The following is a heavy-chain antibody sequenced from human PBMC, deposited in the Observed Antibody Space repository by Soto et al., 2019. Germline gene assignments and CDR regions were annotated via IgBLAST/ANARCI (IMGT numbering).Heavy chain of an antibody. CDR2: ISWNSGSI. V-gene: IGHV3-9*01. Sequence: EVQLVESGGGLVQPGRSLRLSCAASGFTFDDYAMHWVRQAPGKGLEWVSGISWNSGSIGYADSVKGRFTISRDNAKNSLYLQMNSLRAEDTAVYYCARTYYYDSSGPIALDYWGQGTLVTVSS. J-gene: IGHJ4*02. CDR1: GFTFDDYA. CDR3: ARTYYYDSSGPIALDY. D-gene: IGHD3-22*01.